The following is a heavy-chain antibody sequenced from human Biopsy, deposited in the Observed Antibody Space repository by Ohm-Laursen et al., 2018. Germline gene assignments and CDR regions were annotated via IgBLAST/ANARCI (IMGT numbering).Heavy chain of an antibody. J-gene: IGHJ6*02. D-gene: IGHD2/OR15-2a*01. V-gene: IGHV4-59*07. CDR1: GGSISSDS. CDR3: ARATNSTGWPYYYFYGMDV. CDR2: IYYSGST. Sequence: SDTLSLTCAVSGGSISSDSWSWIRQTPGKGLEWIGYIYYSGSTNYNPSLKSRVTISVDTSKNQFTLRLNSVTAADTAVYYCARATNSTGWPYYYFYGMDVWGQGTTATVSS.